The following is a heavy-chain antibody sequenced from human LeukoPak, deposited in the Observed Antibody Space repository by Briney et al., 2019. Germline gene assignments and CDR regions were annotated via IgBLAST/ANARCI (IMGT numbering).Heavy chain of an antibody. CDR3: SAGNWFHP. J-gene: IGHJ5*02. CDR2: MNPNSGNT. CDR1: GYTFTSYD. V-gene: IGHV1-8*03. Sequence: GASVKVSCKASGYTFTSYDINWVRQATGQGLEWMGWMNPNSGNTGYAQKFQGGVTITRNTSISTAYMELSSLGSADTAVYYCSAGNWFHPWAQGTLVTVSS.